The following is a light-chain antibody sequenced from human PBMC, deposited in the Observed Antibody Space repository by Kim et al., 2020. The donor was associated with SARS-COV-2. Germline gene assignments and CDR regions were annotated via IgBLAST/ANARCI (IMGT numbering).Light chain of an antibody. CDR1: QGVSTD. CDR3: QHSGS. J-gene: IGKJ4*01. Sequence: SSLSASVGDRVTIACRASQGVSTDLSWYQQKPGKAPKLLVYPASTLQSGVPSRFSGSGSGSDFTLPISNLQAEDFATYYCQHSGSFGGGTKVDIK. V-gene: IGKV1-9*01. CDR2: PAS.